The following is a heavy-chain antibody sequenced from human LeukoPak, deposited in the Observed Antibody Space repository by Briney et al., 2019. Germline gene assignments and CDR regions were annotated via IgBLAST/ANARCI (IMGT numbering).Heavy chain of an antibody. D-gene: IGHD2-2*01. CDR1: GGSISSGGYY. CDR3: ARGSGIVVVPAATL. V-gene: IGHV4-31*03. J-gene: IGHJ4*02. CDR2: IYYSGST. Sequence: SQTLSLTCTVSGGSISSGGYYWSWIRQHPGKGLEWIRYIYYSGSTYYNPSLKSRVTISVDTSKNQFSLKLSSVTAADTAVYYCARGSGIVVVPAATLWGQGTLVTVSS.